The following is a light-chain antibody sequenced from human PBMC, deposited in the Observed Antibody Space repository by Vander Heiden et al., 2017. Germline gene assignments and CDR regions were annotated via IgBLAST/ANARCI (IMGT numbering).Light chain of an antibody. CDR3: QLWDSSSDHYV. Sequence: VLTQTPSVSVAPGQTATITCGGNNVARTTVHWYQQKPGQAPVLVVYDDSDRPSGIPERFSGSKSGDKATLTITEVEAGDEADYYCQLWDSSSDHYVFGTGTEVTVL. CDR2: DDS. J-gene: IGLJ1*01. V-gene: IGLV3-21*02. CDR1: NVARTT.